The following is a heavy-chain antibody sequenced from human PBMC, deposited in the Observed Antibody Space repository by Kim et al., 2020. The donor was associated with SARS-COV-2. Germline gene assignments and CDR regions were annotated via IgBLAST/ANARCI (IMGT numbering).Heavy chain of an antibody. V-gene: IGHV4-39*01. CDR1: TDSFISSNYY. CDR2: IYYSGIT. Sequence: SETLSLTCSVSTDSFISSNYYWAWIRQPPGKGLEWIASIYYSGITYYNPPLKIRVTISVDTSKNQFSLRLTSVTASDKAIYYCAKHWVPGWLDSRGYYFDFGGHGTLDTASS. CDR3: AKHWVPGWLDSRGYYFDF. D-gene: IGHD5-12*01. J-gene: IGHJ4*01.